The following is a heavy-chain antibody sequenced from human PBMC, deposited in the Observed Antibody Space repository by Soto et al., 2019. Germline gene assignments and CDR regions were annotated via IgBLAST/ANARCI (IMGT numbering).Heavy chain of an antibody. V-gene: IGHV1-46*01. J-gene: IGHJ1*01. CDR1: GYIFTAYS. CDR3: AREEKCSDGICYSEYFQR. CDR2: VTPSGGST. Sequence: ASVKVSCRASGYIFTAYSMHWVRQAPGQGLEWMGVVTPSGGSTNSAQKFQGRITMTRDTSTSTVYMDLSSLTSEDTAVYYCAREEKCSDGICYSEYFQRWGQGTLVTVSS. D-gene: IGHD2-15*01.